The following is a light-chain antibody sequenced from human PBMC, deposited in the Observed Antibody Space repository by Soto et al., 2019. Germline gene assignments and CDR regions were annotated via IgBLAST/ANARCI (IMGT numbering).Light chain of an antibody. J-gene: IGKJ4*01. CDR2: WTS. Sequence: DIVMTQFPDSLAVSLGERATINCKSSQSILYSSNNKNYLVWYQQKPGQPPKRLIYWTSTREYGVPDRFSGSGSGTDFTLTISRLQAEDVAVYYCQQYYSTPLTFGGGTKVEIK. V-gene: IGKV4-1*01. CDR3: QQYYSTPLT. CDR1: QSILYSSNNKNY.